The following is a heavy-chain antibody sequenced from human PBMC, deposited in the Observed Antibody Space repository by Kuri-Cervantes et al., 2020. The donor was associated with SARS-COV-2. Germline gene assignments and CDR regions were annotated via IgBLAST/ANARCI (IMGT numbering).Heavy chain of an antibody. CDR2: IYAGGGT. CDR3: ARSCTYARCSEYFQH. Sequence: GGSLRLSCAASGFIVSSSYMSWVRQAPGKGLEWVSIIYAGGGTYYADSVKGQFTISRDISKNTVSLQMNRLRPEDTAVYYCARSCTYARCSEYFQHWGQGTLVTVSS. CDR1: GFIVSSSY. V-gene: IGHV3-66*02. D-gene: IGHD2-8*01. J-gene: IGHJ1*01.